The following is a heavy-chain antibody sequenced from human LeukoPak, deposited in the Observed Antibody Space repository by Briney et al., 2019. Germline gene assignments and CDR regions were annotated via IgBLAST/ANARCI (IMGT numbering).Heavy chain of an antibody. J-gene: IGHJ3*02. CDR1: GGSISSGGYY. CDR3: ARSSLQRYCSDGSCYSGYGFDI. CDR2: IYHSGST. Sequence: SETLSLTCTVSGGSISSGGYYWSWIRQPPGKGLEWIGYIYHSGSTYYNPSLKSRVTISIDTSKNQLSLKLSSVPAADTAVYYCARSSLQRYCSDGSCYSGYGFDIWGQGTIVTVSS. V-gene: IGHV4-30-2*01. D-gene: IGHD2-15*01.